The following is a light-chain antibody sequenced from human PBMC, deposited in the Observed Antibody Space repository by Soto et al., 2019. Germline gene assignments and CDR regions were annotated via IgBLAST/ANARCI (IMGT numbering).Light chain of an antibody. J-gene: IGKJ2*01. CDR1: QSVLYSSNNQNY. CDR2: WAS. V-gene: IGKV4-1*01. Sequence: DIVMTQSPDSLAVSLGERATINCKSSQSVLYSSNNQNYLAWYQQKPGQPPKLLIYWASTRESGVPDRFSGSGSGTDFTLTISSLQPEDFATYYCQQSYSVPLTFGQGTKLDIK. CDR3: QQSYSVPLT.